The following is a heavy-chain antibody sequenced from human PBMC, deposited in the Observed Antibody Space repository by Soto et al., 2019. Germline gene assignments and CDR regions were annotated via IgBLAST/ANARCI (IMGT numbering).Heavy chain of an antibody. V-gene: IGHV4-59*01. CDR2: ISYSGST. CDR3: ARSEMGVAAKRYYFDA. D-gene: IGHD3-10*01. CDR1: GGSISTYY. Sequence: QVQLQESGPGLVKPSETLSLTCTVSGGSISTYYWSWIRRPPGKGLEWIGCISYSGSTYYNPSLMMRVSISGDASKTQLSLKLSSVTAAATAVYYWARSEMGVAAKRYYFDAWGQGTPVTLSS. J-gene: IGHJ4*02.